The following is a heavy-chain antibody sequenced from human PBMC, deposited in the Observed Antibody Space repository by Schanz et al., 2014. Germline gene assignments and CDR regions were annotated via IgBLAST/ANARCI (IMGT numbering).Heavy chain of an antibody. D-gene: IGHD2-21*01. CDR2: INSDGTKR. J-gene: IGHJ3*02. V-gene: IGHV3-33*08. CDR1: GFTLSSYG. CDR3: ARDGYSVVVISPTESFDI. Sequence: VQLAESGGGLVQPGRSLRLSCAASGFTLSSYGMHWVRQAPGKGLEWVAFINSDGTKRFYADSVKSRFTISRDNSRNTLYLQMNSLRAEDTAVYYCARDGYSVVVISPTESFDIWGQGTMVTVSP.